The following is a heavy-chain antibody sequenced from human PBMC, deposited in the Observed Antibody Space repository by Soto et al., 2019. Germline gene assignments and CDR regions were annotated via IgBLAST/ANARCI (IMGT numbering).Heavy chain of an antibody. D-gene: IGHD6-13*01. J-gene: IGHJ4*02. V-gene: IGHV1-46*01. CDR1: GYTFTSYY. CDR3: ARDLRGRYSSSWGY. Sequence: QVQLVQSGAEVKKPGASVKVSCKASGYTFTSYYMHWVRQAPGQGLEWMGIINPSGGSTSYAQKFQGRVTMTTDTSTSTAYMELRSLRSDDRAVYYCARDLRGRYSSSWGYWGQGTLVTVSS. CDR2: INPSGGST.